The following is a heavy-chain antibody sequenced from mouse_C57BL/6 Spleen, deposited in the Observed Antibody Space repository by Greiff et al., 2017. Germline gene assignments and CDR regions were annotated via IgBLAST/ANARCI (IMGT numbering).Heavy chain of an antibody. CDR3: ARGGNYAGFAY. CDR2: INPNNGGT. Sequence: EVQLQQSGPELVKPGASVKISCKASGYTFTDYYMNWVKQSHGKSLEWIGDINPNNGGTSYNQKFKGKATLTVDKSSSTAYMELRSLTSEDSAVYYCARGGNYAGFAYWGQGTLVTVSA. D-gene: IGHD2-1*01. CDR1: GYTFTDYY. J-gene: IGHJ3*01. V-gene: IGHV1-26*01.